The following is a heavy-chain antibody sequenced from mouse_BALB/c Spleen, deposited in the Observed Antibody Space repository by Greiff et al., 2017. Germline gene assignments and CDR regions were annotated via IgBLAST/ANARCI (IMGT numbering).Heavy chain of an antibody. Sequence: EVKLVESGGGLVQPGGSLKLSCAASGFTFSSYGMSWVRQTPDKRLELVATINSNGGSTYYPDSVKGRFTISRDNAKNTLYLQMSSLKSEDTAMYYCAREIGPFDYWGQGTTLTVSS. CDR3: AREIGPFDY. CDR2: INSNGGST. CDR1: GFTFSSYG. J-gene: IGHJ2*01. V-gene: IGHV5-6-3*01.